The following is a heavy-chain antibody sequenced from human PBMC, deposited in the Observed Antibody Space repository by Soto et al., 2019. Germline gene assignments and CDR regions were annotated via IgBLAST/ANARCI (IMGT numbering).Heavy chain of an antibody. D-gene: IGHD2-15*01. V-gene: IGHV3-9*01. CDR1: GFTFDNCG. CDR2: ISWDSSTI. Sequence: EVQLVESGGGLVQPGRSLRLSCAASGFTFDNCGMHWVRQAPGKGLEWVAGISWDSSTIGYADSVKGRFIISRDDAKNSLYLQMDSRRGEDSALYYCVQGRYPTMATPLDPWGQGIQVIVSS. CDR3: VQGRYPTMATPLDP. J-gene: IGHJ5*02.